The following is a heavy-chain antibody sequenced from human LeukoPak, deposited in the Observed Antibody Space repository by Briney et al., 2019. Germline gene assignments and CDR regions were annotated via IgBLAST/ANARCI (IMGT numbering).Heavy chain of an antibody. D-gene: IGHD5-18*01. CDR3: ARARGYSYGYFN. Sequence: SETLSLTCAVYGGSFSGYYWSWIRQPPGKGLDGIGEINHSGSTNYNPSRKSRVTISVDTSKNQFSLKLSSVTAADTAVYYCARARGYSYGYFNWGQGTMVTVSS. V-gene: IGHV4-34*01. J-gene: IGHJ4*02. CDR1: GGSFSGYY. CDR2: INHSGST.